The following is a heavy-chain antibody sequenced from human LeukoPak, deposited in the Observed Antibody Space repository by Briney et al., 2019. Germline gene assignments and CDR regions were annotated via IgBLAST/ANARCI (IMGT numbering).Heavy chain of an antibody. Sequence: HGESLKISCKASGYSFTNSWIGWVRQMPGKGLEWMGIIYPGDSDTRNSPSFQGQVTISADKSISTAYLQWSSLKASDTAMYYCARQDSPMSYYYAMDVWGQGTTVTVSS. CDR1: GYSFTNSW. J-gene: IGHJ6*02. CDR3: ARQDSPMSYYYAMDV. D-gene: IGHD5-18*01. V-gene: IGHV5-51*01. CDR2: IYPGDSDT.